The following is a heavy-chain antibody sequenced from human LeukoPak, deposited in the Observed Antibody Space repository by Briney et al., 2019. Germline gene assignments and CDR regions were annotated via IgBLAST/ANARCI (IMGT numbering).Heavy chain of an antibody. J-gene: IGHJ6*03. CDR1: GGSISSYY. V-gene: IGHV4-4*09. CDR2: IYTSGST. D-gene: IGHD2-2*01. Sequence: SETLSLTCTVSGGSISSYYWSWLRQPPGKGLEWIGYIYTSGSTNYNPSLKSRVTISVDTSKNQFSLKLSSVTAADTAVYYCARQNAFDYYYYMDVWGKGTTVTVSS. CDR3: ARQNAFDYYYYMDV.